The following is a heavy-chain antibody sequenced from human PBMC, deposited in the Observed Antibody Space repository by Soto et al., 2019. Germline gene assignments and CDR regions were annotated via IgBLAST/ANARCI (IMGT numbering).Heavy chain of an antibody. CDR2: FYYSGIT. CDR1: GGSISTSSYS. J-gene: IGHJ5*02. Sequence: QLQLQESGPGLVKLSETLSLTCTVSGGSISTSSYSWSWIRQPPGKGLELIGTFYYSGITYYNSSLKSRVTISVDTSKNQFSLQLSSVTAADAAVYYCVRLCPTNYYGSGIGWFDPWGQGTLVTVSS. D-gene: IGHD3-10*01. CDR3: VRLCPTNYYGSGIGWFDP. V-gene: IGHV4-39*01.